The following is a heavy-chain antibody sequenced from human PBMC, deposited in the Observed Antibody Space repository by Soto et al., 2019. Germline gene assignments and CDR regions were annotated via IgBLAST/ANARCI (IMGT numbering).Heavy chain of an antibody. D-gene: IGHD1-26*01. J-gene: IGHJ6*02. CDR3: AHSSGRSSWGSIDYYYYGMDV. CDR2: IYWNDDK. Sequence: QITLKESGPTLVKPTQTLTLTCTFSGFSLSTSGVGVGWIRQPPGKALEWLALIYWNDDKRYSPSLKSRLTITKDTSKNQVVLTMTNMDPVDTATYYCAHSSGRSSWGSIDYYYYGMDVWGQGTTVTVS. V-gene: IGHV2-5*01. CDR1: GFSLSTSGVG.